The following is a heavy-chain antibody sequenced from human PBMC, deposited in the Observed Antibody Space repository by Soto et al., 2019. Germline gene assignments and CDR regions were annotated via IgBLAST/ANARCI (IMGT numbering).Heavy chain of an antibody. V-gene: IGHV4-39*01. CDR1: GGSISSSSYY. CDR3: ASHPKGDYAIVFDY. Sequence: QLQLQESGPGLVKPSETLSLTCTVSGGSISSSSYYWGWIGQPPGKGLEWIGSIYYSGSTYYNPSLKSRVTISVDTSKNQFSLKLSSVTAADTAVYYCASHPKGDYAIVFDYWGQGTLVTVSS. D-gene: IGHD4-17*01. J-gene: IGHJ4*02. CDR2: IYYSGST.